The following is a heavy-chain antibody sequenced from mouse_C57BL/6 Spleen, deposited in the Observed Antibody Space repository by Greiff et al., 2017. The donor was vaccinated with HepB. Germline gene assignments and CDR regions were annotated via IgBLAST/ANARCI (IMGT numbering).Heavy chain of an antibody. CDR2: IDPSDSYT. Sequence: QVQLKQPGAELVKPGASVKLSCKASGYTFTSYWMQWVKQRPGQGLEWIGEIDPSDSYTNYNQKFKGKATLTVDTSSSTAYMQLSSLTSEDSAVYYCARQLRDYWGQGTTLTVSS. J-gene: IGHJ2*01. D-gene: IGHD3-2*02. CDR1: GYTFTSYW. CDR3: ARQLRDY. V-gene: IGHV1-50*01.